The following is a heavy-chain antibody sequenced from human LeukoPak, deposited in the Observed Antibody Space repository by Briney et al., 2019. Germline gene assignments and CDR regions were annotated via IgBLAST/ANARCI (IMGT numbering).Heavy chain of an antibody. V-gene: IGHV4-61*02. D-gene: IGHD2-15*01. Sequence: SQTLSLTCTVSGGSISSSNYYWSWIRQPAGKGLEWIGRIYTSGTTNYNPSLKSRVTISIDTSKNQFSLKLSSVTAADTAVYYCARTTEGYCRGRSCYSYYYYMDVWGKGTTVTVSS. J-gene: IGHJ6*03. CDR1: GGSISSSNYY. CDR3: ARTTEGYCRGRSCYSYYYYMDV. CDR2: IYTSGTT.